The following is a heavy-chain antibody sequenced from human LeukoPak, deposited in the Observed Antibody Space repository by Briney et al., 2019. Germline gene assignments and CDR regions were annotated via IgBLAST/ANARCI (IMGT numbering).Heavy chain of an antibody. CDR2: IYDNGTT. CDR3: AGGESFYYYYMDV. CDR1: GASMSSFY. J-gene: IGHJ6*03. V-gene: IGHV4-59*01. Sequence: PSETLSLTCAVSGASMSSFYWTWIRQPPGKGLEWIGLIYDNGTTYYNPSLKSRVTISVDTSNNQFSLKLRSVTAADTAVYYCAGGESFYYYYMDVWGKGTTVTVSS.